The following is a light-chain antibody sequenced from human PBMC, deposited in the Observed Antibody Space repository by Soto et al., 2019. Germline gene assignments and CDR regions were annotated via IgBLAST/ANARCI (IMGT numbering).Light chain of an antibody. J-gene: IGKJ3*01. CDR3: QKYDSAPYT. Sequence: DIQMTQSPSSLSASVGDRVTITCRASQGISNYLAWYQQKPGKAPKLLLFAASTLQSGVPSRFSGSGSGTDFTLTISSLQSEDVATYFCQKYDSAPYTFGPGTNVDLK. CDR1: QGISNY. V-gene: IGKV1-27*01. CDR2: AAS.